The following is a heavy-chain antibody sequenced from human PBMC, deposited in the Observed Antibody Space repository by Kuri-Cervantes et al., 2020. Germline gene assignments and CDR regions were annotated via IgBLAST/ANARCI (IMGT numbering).Heavy chain of an antibody. J-gene: IGHJ3*02. CDR3: AKNRGEHPDAFDI. CDR1: GFTFDDYA. D-gene: IGHD1-26*01. CDR2: ISKNSGNM. Sequence: SLKISCAASGFTFDDYAMHWVRQAPGKGLEWVSGISKNSGNMGYADSVKGRFTISRDNAKNSLYLQMNSLRAENTALYYCAKNRGEHPDAFDIWGQGTKVTVSS. V-gene: IGHV3-9*01.